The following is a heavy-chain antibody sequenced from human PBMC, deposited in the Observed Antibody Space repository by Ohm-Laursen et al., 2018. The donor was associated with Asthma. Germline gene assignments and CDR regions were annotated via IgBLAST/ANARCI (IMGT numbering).Heavy chain of an antibody. V-gene: IGHV1-69*01. CDR1: GGTFSSYA. Sequence: GPSVKASCKASGGTFSSYAISWVRQAPGQGLEWMGGIIPIFGTANYAQKFQGRVTITADESTSTAYMELSSLRSEDTAVYYCARVGGIAVAGTSLKFDPWGQGTLVTVSS. CDR2: IIPIFGTA. CDR3: ARVGGIAVAGTSLKFDP. D-gene: IGHD6-19*01. J-gene: IGHJ5*02.